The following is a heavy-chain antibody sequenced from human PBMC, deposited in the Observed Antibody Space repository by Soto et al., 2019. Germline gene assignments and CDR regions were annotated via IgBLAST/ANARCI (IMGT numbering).Heavy chain of an antibody. Sequence: SETLSLTCTVPGGSISSGDYYWSWNRQPPGKGLEWIGYIYYSGSTYYNPSLKSRVTISVDTSKNQFSLKLSSVTAADTAVYYCARDNQCTSCYPDYYYGMDVWGQGTTVTVSS. CDR3: ARDNQCTSCYPDYYYGMDV. CDR2: IYYSGST. CDR1: GGSISSGDYY. D-gene: IGHD2-2*01. J-gene: IGHJ6*02. V-gene: IGHV4-30-4*01.